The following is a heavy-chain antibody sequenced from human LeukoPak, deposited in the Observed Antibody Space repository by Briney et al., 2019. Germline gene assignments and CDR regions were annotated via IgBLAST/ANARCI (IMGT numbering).Heavy chain of an antibody. V-gene: IGHV7-4-1*02. CDR1: GGTFSSYA. Sequence: GASVKVSCKASGGTFSSYAISWVRQAPGQGLEWMGWINTDTGNPTYAQGFTGRFVFSLDTSVSTAYLQISSLQAEDTAVYYCARGRGYCSSTTCYAGYYFDYWGQGTLVTVSS. D-gene: IGHD2-2*01. CDR2: INTDTGNP. CDR3: ARGRGYCSSTTCYAGYYFDY. J-gene: IGHJ4*02.